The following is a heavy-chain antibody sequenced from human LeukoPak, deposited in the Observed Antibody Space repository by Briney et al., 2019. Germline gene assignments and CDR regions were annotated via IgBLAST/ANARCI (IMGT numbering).Heavy chain of an antibody. CDR3: AKDLYSSSWYRPDY. J-gene: IGHJ4*02. V-gene: IGHV3-23*01. CDR1: GFTFSSYA. CDR2: ISGSGGST. D-gene: IGHD6-13*01. Sequence: GGSLRLSCAASGFTFSSYAMSWVRQAPGKGLEWVSAISGSGGSTYYADSVKGRFTISRDNSKNTLYLQMNSLRAEDTAVYYCAKDLYSSSWYRPDYWGQGTLVTVSS.